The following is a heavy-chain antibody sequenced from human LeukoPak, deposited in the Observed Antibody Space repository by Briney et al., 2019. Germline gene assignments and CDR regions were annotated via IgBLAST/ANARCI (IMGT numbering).Heavy chain of an antibody. CDR3: VREGDAFDI. J-gene: IGHJ3*02. CDR2: IKTDGSAT. CDR1: GFTFSSYW. V-gene: IGHV3-74*01. Sequence: GGSLRLSCAASGFTFSSYWMHWVRQGPGKGLVWVSRIKTDGSATSYADSVKGRFTISRDNAKNTLYPQMNSLRAEDTAVYYCVREGDAFDIWGQGTMVTVSS.